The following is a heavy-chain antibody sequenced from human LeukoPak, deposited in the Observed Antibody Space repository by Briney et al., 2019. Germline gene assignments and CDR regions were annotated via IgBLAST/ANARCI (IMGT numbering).Heavy chain of an antibody. D-gene: IGHD2-2*01. Sequence: GGSLRLSCAASGFTVSSYEMNSVRQAPGKGLGWVSYISSSGNTMYYADSVKGRFSISRDNAKNSLYLQMNSLRAEDTAVYYCARRYCSSTSCTLDHWGQGTLVTVSS. CDR2: ISSSGNTM. CDR1: GFTVSSYE. CDR3: ARRYCSSTSCTLDH. V-gene: IGHV3-48*03. J-gene: IGHJ4*02.